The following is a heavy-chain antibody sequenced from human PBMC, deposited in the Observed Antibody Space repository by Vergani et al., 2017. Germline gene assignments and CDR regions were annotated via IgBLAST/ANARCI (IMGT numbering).Heavy chain of an antibody. CDR3: ARVSGYSGYSYYVDC. Sequence: QVQLVQSGAEVKKPGASVKVSCKASGYTFTGYYMHWVRQAPGQGLEWMGWINPNSGGTNYAQKFQGRVTMTRDTSISTAYMELSRLRSDDTAVYYCARVSGYSGYSYYVDCWGQGTLVTVSS. D-gene: IGHD5-12*01. V-gene: IGHV1-2*02. J-gene: IGHJ4*02. CDR2: INPNSGGT. CDR1: GYTFTGYY.